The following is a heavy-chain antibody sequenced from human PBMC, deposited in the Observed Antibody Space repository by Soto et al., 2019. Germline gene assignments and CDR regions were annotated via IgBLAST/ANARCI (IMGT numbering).Heavy chain of an antibody. J-gene: IGHJ6*02. CDR2: VYYSGTT. V-gene: IGHV4-61*01. Sequence: SETLSLTCSVSGGSVSDKTYYWSWIRQPPGKRLEWIGYVYYSGTTNYNPSLKSRVTISVDLSKNRFSLRLRSVTTADTARNFCARHCSSSICTEDHYCALEVWGQATTVTVSS. D-gene: IGHD2-2*01. CDR3: ARHCSSSICTEDHYCALEV. CDR1: GGSVSDKTYY.